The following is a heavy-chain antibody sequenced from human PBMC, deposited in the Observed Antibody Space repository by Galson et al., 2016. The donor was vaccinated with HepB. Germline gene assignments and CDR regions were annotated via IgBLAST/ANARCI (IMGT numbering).Heavy chain of an antibody. CDR1: GFSLSTTGVG. V-gene: IGHV2-5*02. CDR2: IYWDDDK. Sequence: PALVKPTQTLTLTCTFSGFSLSTTGVGVGWVRQPPGKALEWLALIYWDDDKRHSPSLKSRLTITKDTSKNQVVLTMTNMDPVDTATYYCAYLSYGDAVHIWGQGTMVTVSS. J-gene: IGHJ3*02. D-gene: IGHD3-10*01. CDR3: AYLSYGDAVHI.